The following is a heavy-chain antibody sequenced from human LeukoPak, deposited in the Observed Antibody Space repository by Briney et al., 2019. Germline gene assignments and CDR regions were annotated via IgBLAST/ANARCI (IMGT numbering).Heavy chain of an antibody. CDR2: INPSGGST. D-gene: IGHD6-19*01. CDR3: ARRLEQWLVNGEQNWFDP. J-gene: IGHJ5*02. Sequence: GASVKVSCKASGYTFTSYYMHWVRQAPGQGLEWMGIINPSGGSTSYAQKFQGRVTMTRDKSISTAYLQWSSLKASDTAMYYCARRLEQWLVNGEQNWFDPWGQGTLVTVSS. V-gene: IGHV1-46*01. CDR1: GYTFTSYY.